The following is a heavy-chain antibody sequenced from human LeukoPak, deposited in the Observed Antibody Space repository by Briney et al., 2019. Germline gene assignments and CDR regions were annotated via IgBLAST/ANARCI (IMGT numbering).Heavy chain of an antibody. CDR1: GGSVSSGSYY. Sequence: SETLSLTCTVSGGSVSSGSYYWSWIRQPPGKGLEWIGYIYHSGSTNYNPSLKSRVTISVDTSKNQFSLKLSSVTAADTAVYYCASAHYDYVWGSYRPFDYWGQGTLVTVSS. CDR3: ASAHYDYVWGSYRPFDY. CDR2: IYHSGST. J-gene: IGHJ4*02. V-gene: IGHV4-61*01. D-gene: IGHD3-16*02.